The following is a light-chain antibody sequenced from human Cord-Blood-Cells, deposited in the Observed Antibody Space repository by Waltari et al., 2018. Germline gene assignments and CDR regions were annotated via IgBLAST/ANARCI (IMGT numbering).Light chain of an antibody. Sequence: EIVLTQSPGTLSLSPGESATLSCRASPSVSSSYLAWYQQKPGQAPRLLSYGASSRATDSPDRFSGSGSGTDFTLTISRLEPEDFAVYYCQQYGSSITFGQGTRLEIK. V-gene: IGKV3-20*01. CDR2: GAS. CDR1: PSVSSSY. CDR3: QQYGSSIT. J-gene: IGKJ5*01.